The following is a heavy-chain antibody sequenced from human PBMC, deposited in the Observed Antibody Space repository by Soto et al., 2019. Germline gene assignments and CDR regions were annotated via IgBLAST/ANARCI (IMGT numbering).Heavy chain of an antibody. CDR2: VNPNSGGT. J-gene: IGHJ4*02. Sequence: QVQLVQSGTEVKKPGASVKVSCKASGYSFTGYYMHWVRQAPGQGLEWMGGVNPNSGGTDYAQRFQGRVTMTRDTSISTAYMELNRLTPDDTAVYYCARGEDSRRNFFYFDYWGQGTLVTVPS. D-gene: IGHD6-6*01. V-gene: IGHV1-2*02. CDR1: GYSFTGYY. CDR3: ARGEDSRRNFFYFDY.